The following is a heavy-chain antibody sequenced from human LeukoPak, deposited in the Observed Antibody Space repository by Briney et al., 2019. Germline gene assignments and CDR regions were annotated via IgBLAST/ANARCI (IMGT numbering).Heavy chain of an antibody. CDR3: ARARPVNHYDFWSGYYYFDY. CDR2: TYYSGST. J-gene: IGHJ4*02. CDR1: GGSISSYY. V-gene: IGHV4-59*01. Sequence: PSETLSLTCTVSGGSISSYYWSWIRQPSGKGLEWIGYTYYSGSTNYNPSLKSRVTISVDTSKNQFSLKLSSVTAADTAVYYCARARPVNHYDFWSGYYYFDYWGQGTLVTVSS. D-gene: IGHD3-3*01.